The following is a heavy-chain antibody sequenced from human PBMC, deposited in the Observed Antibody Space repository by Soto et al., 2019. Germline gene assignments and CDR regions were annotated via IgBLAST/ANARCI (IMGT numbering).Heavy chain of an antibody. D-gene: IGHD5-12*01. CDR3: AREEVAACRGASRYAYNSGRGHFYFYGMDV. CDR2: IIPSFGTT. Sequence: QVQLVQSGAEVTKPGSSVKVSCKASGGTFSNFAISWVRQAPGQGLEWMGGIIPSFGTTNYAQKFQGGVTITADESTTTAYMERTSLTSEDTAVYYCAREEVAACRGASRYAYNSGRGHFYFYGMDVWGQGTSVTVS. CDR1: GGTFSNFA. J-gene: IGHJ6*02. V-gene: IGHV1-69*01.